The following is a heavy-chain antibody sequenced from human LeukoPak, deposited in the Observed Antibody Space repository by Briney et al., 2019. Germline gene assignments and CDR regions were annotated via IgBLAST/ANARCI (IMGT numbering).Heavy chain of an antibody. Sequence: SETLSLTCTVSGXSISSYYWSWIRQPPGKGLEWIGYIYYSGSTNYNPSLKSRVTISVDTSKNQFSLKLSSVTAADTAVYYCARPYCTNGVCYIDAFDIWGQGTMVTVSS. V-gene: IGHV4-59*08. D-gene: IGHD2-8*01. CDR2: IYYSGST. CDR3: ARPYCTNGVCYIDAFDI. CDR1: GXSISSYY. J-gene: IGHJ3*02.